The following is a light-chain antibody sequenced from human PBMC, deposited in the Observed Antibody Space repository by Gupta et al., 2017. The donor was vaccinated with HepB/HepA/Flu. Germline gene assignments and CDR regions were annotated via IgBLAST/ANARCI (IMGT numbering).Light chain of an antibody. CDR2: GAS. J-gene: IGKJ1*01. CDR3: QQDNDWPRT. V-gene: IGKV3-15*01. Sequence: ETVMTQFPATLSVSPGESATLSCRASQKVGRNLAWYQHKAGQAPVLLIYGASTRGTGVPDRFSGSGSKTEFTLTISSLQSEDLAIYYCQQDNDWPRTFGQGTRVEIE. CDR1: QKVGRN.